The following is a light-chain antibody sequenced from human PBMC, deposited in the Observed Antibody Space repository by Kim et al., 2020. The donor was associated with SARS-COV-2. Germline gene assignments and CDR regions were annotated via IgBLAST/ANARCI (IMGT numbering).Light chain of an antibody. CDR3: QQRSSWPPT. J-gene: IGKJ5*01. Sequence: SFPGERATLACRASHSIGNSLAWYQQKPGQTPRLLIHDASNGATDIPARFSGSGSGTDFTLTISSLEPEDFAVYFCQQRSSWPPTFGQGTRLEIK. V-gene: IGKV3-11*01. CDR1: HSIGNS. CDR2: DAS.